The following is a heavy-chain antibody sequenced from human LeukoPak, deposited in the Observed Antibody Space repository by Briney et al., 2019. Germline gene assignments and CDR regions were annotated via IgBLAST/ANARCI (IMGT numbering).Heavy chain of an antibody. CDR1: GASISSGSYY. CDR2: IYTSGST. CDR3: ARDRGYGYNSGYFEY. J-gene: IGHJ4*02. V-gene: IGHV4-61*02. D-gene: IGHD5-24*01. Sequence: SETLSLTCTVSGASISSGSYYWSWIRQPAGKGLEWIGRIYTSGSTTYNPSLKSRVTISVDTSKNQFSLKLSSVTAADTAVYYCARDRGYGYNSGYFEYWGQGTLVTVSS.